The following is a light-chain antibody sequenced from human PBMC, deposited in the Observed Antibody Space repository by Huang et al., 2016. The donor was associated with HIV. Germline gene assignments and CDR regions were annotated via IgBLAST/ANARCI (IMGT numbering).Light chain of an antibody. CDR2: AVS. J-gene: IGKJ2*01. CDR3: QQSYTTLGT. CDR1: QSISSY. V-gene: IGKV1-39*01. Sequence: DIQLTQSPSSLSASLGDSVTITCRASQSISSYLSWYQKKPGKAPKLLMVAVSSVQSGVPSWFSGRGSGTEFTLTISSLQPEDFATYFCQQSYTTLGTFGQGTKVDIK.